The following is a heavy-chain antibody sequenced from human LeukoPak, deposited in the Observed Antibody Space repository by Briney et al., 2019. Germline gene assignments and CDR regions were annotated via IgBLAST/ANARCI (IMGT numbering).Heavy chain of an antibody. CDR3: ARLDEYSSSSRYYGMDV. J-gene: IGHJ6*02. V-gene: IGHV1-69*13. CDR1: GGTFSSYG. Sequence: VASVKVSCKASGGTFSSYGISWVRQAPGQGLEWMGGIIPIFGTANYAQKFQGRVTITADESTSTAYMELSSLRSEDTAVYYCARLDEYSSSSRYYGMDVWGQGTTVTVSS. CDR2: IIPIFGTA. D-gene: IGHD6-6*01.